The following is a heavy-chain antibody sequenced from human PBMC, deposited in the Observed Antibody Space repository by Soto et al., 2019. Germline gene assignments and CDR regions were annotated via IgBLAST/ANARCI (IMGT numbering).Heavy chain of an antibody. D-gene: IGHD6-19*01. CDR3: ARAGGLGAVAVDY. V-gene: IGHV4-30-4*01. J-gene: IGHJ4*02. CDR2: IYYSGST. CDR1: GGSISSGDYY. Sequence: SETLSLTCTVSGGSISSGDYYWSWIRQPPGKGLEWIGYIYYSGSTYYNPSLKSRVTISVDTSKNQFSLKLSSVTAADTAVYYCARAGGLGAVAVDYWGQATLVTVSS.